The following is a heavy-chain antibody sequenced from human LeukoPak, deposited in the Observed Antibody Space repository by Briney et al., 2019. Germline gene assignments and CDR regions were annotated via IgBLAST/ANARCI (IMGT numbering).Heavy chain of an antibody. CDR3: ARSLLYYYDSSGPYFDY. Sequence: GGSLRLSCAASGFTFSSYSMNWVRQAPGKGLEWVSYISSSSSTIYYADSVKGRLTISRDNAKNSLYLQMNSLRAEDTAVYYCARSLLYYYDSSGPYFDYWGQGTLVTVSS. CDR1: GFTFSSYS. CDR2: ISSSSSTI. D-gene: IGHD3-22*01. V-gene: IGHV3-48*01. J-gene: IGHJ4*02.